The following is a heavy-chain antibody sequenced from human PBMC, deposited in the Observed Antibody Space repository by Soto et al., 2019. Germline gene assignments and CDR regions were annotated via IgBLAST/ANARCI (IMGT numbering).Heavy chain of an antibody. CDR3: ARGDRGGSGSPASYYYSGLDV. D-gene: IGHD3-10*01. V-gene: IGHV3-23*01. CDR1: GFTFSSYA. Sequence: DVQLLESGGHLVQPGGSLRLSCAASGFTFSSYAMSWVRQAPGKGLEWVSRVSAGGDMTYYSDSVKGRLTISRDNSNHALFLKMNSLRIEDTSLYYCARGDRGGSGSPASYYYSGLDVWGQGAKVTVS. CDR2: VSAGGDMT. J-gene: IGHJ6*02.